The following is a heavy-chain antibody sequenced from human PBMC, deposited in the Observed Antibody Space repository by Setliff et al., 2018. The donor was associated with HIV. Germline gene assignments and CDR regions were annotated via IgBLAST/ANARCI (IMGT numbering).Heavy chain of an antibody. CDR3: ARDPYGYCTTTTCYVPGY. CDR1: GGTFSSSA. V-gene: IGHV1-69*13. Sequence: GASVKVSCKASGGTFSSSAISWVRQAPGQGLEWMGGIIPIFDTANYAQKFQGRVTITADESTSTAYMELSSLRSEDTAIYYCARDPYGYCTTTTCYVPGYWGQGTLVTV. J-gene: IGHJ4*02. CDR2: IIPIFDTA. D-gene: IGHD2-2*03.